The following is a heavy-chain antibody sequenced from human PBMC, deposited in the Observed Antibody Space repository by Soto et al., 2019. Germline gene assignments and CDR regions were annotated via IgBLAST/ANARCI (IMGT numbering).Heavy chain of an antibody. D-gene: IGHD2-21*02. CDR3: ARDLWGYCGTDCYPLDV. J-gene: IGHJ6*02. Sequence: QVQLQESGPGLVKPSETLSLTCTVSGGSISSYYWSWIRQPPGKGLEWIGYMYNTGSTVYNPSLKIRVTISVDTSKNQVSLKLNAVTAADTAVYYCARDLWGYCGTDCYPLDVWGQGTTVTVSS. CDR1: GGSISSYY. V-gene: IGHV4-59*01. CDR2: MYNTGST.